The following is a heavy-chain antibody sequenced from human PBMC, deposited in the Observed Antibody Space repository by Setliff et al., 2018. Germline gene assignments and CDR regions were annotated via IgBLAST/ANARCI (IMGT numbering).Heavy chain of an antibody. D-gene: IGHD1-26*01. V-gene: IGHV1-46*01. CDR2: INPSGGST. Sequence: ASVKVSCKASGYTFTSYYVHWVRQAPGRGLEWMGVINPSGGSTFYAQNFQGGVTMTRDTSTSTVYMELSSLRSDDTAVYYCARASAKYEGGAFDIWGQGTMVTVS. CDR1: GYTFTSYY. CDR3: ARASAKYEGGAFDI. J-gene: IGHJ3*02.